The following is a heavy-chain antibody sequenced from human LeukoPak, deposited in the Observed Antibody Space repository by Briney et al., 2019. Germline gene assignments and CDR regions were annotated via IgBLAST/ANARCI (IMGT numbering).Heavy chain of an antibody. V-gene: IGHV4-30-2*01. CDR2: VSHSGST. CDR3: ANSPTQCRFGNCHAYFYFDF. CDR1: GDSIGTGPYS. Sequence: SETLSLTCAVSGDSIGTGPYSWNWIRQTPEMGLEWIGYVSHSGSTYYNPSLKSRVTISVDKLNNHFSLNLNSVTAADTAVYYCANSPTQCRFGNCHAYFYFDFWGPGTVVAVSS. J-gene: IGHJ4*02. D-gene: IGHD4-23*01.